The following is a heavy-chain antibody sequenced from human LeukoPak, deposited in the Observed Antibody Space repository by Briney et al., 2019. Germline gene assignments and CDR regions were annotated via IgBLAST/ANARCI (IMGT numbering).Heavy chain of an antibody. J-gene: IGHJ4*02. CDR3: ARAVEYLPLDY. V-gene: IGHV3-66*01. Sequence: PGGSLRLSCAASGFTVTSTYITWVRQAPGKGLEWVSIIHISGSTYYADSVRGRFTISRDNSKNTVYPQMNSLRAEDTAVYYCARAVEYLPLDYWGQGTLVAVSS. D-gene: IGHD2/OR15-2a*01. CDR2: IHISGST. CDR1: GFTVTSTY.